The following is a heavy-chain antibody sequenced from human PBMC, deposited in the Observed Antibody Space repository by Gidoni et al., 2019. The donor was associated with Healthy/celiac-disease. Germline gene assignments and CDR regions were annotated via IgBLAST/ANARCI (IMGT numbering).Heavy chain of an antibody. J-gene: IGHJ5*02. CDR2: IKQDGSEK. D-gene: IGHD4-17*01. CDR1: GFTFSSSW. Sequence: EVQLVESGGGLVQPGGSLRLSCAASGFTFSSSWMSWVRQAPGKGLEWVANIKQDGSEKYYVDSVKGRFTISRDNAKNSLYLQMNSLRAEDTAVYYCAPSPHDYGDYRDNWFDPWGQGTLVTVSS. CDR3: APSPHDYGDYRDNWFDP. V-gene: IGHV3-7*01.